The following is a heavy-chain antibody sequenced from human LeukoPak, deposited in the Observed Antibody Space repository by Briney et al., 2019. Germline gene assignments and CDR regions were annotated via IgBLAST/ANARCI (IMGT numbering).Heavy chain of an antibody. J-gene: IGHJ5*02. D-gene: IGHD2-2*01. CDR1: GGSISLTSYY. Sequence: SETLSLTCTVSGGSISLTSYYWGWIRQPPGKGLEWIGNIYYSGDTYYNPSLKSRVTISVDTSKNQFSLKVNSVTAADTAVYYCARTTDDCSRTSCYQYWFDPWGQGTLVTVSS. V-gene: IGHV4-39*07. CDR2: IYYSGDT. CDR3: ARTTDDCSRTSCYQYWFDP.